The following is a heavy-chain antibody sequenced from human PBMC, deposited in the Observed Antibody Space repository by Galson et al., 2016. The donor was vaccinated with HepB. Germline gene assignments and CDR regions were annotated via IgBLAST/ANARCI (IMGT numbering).Heavy chain of an antibody. CDR1: GYTFTNYY. D-gene: IGHD2/OR15-2a*01. V-gene: IGHV1-46*01. CDR2: LNPDGGGT. Sequence: SVKVSCKASGYTFTNYYLHWVRQAPGQGLEWLGILNPDGGGTTYAQIFQGRVTMTRDSSTSTVYMELSSLRSEDTAVYYCARDKYYGRGPLDYWGQGTLVTVSS. J-gene: IGHJ4*02. CDR3: ARDKYYGRGPLDY.